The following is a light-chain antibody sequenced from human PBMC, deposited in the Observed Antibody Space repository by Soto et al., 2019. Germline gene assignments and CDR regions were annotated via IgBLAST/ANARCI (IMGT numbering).Light chain of an antibody. CDR3: AAWDASLSDVV. Sequence: QSVLTQPPSASGTPGQKVTISCSGGSSNIGSYYVFWYQQLPGTAPKLLIYNSNQRPSGVPDRFSGSKSGTSASLAISGLRSEDEADYYCAAWDASLSDVVFGGGTKVTVL. V-gene: IGLV1-47*02. J-gene: IGLJ2*01. CDR2: NSN. CDR1: SSNIGSYY.